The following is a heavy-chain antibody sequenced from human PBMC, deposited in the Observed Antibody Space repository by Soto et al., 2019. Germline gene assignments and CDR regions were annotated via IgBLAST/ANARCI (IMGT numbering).Heavy chain of an antibody. CDR3: AASTDSSGYYALGHFDY. CDR2: IVVGSGNT. CDR1: GFTFTSSA. J-gene: IGHJ4*02. V-gene: IGHV1-58*01. D-gene: IGHD3-22*01. Sequence: GASVKVSCKASGFTFTSSAVQWVRQARGQRLEWIGWIVVGSGNTNYAQKFQERVTITRDMSTSTAYMELSSLRSEDTAVYYCAASTDSSGYYALGHFDYWGQGTLVTVSS.